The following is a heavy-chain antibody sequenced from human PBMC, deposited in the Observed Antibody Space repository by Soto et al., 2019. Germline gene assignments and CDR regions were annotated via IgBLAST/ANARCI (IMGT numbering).Heavy chain of an antibody. CDR1: GFTFSTYW. CDR3: ATAISSPFSDFDY. V-gene: IGHV3-7*01. CDR2: IKEDGSEE. J-gene: IGHJ4*02. D-gene: IGHD1-26*01. Sequence: EVQLVQSGGDLVQPGGSLRLSCVASGFTFSTYWMTWVRQAPGMGLEWVAGIKEDGSEEVYVDSVKGRFSISRDNAKTSLYLQLNSLRAEDTADYYCATAISSPFSDFDYWGQGSLVTVSS.